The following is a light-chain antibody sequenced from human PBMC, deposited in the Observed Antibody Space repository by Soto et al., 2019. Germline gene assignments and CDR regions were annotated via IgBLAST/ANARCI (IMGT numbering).Light chain of an antibody. CDR1: QSLLHSNGYNY. Sequence: DIVMTQSPLSLPVTPGEPASISCRSSQSLLHSNGYNYLDWYLQKPGQSPQLLIYLGSNRASGVADRFSGSGSGPDFTLKISRVEAEDVGVYYCMQALQTPLTFGGGTKVEIK. CDR3: MQALQTPLT. J-gene: IGKJ4*01. CDR2: LGS. V-gene: IGKV2-28*01.